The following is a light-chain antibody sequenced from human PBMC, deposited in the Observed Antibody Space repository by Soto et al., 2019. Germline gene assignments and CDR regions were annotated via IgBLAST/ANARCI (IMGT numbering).Light chain of an antibody. J-gene: IGLJ1*01. V-gene: IGLV1-40*01. CDR2: GNS. CDR1: SSDIGAYNY. Sequence: QSALTQPASVSGSPGQSIAIPCTGTSSDIGAYNYVHWYQQLPGTAPKLLIYGNSNRPSGVPDRFSGSKSGTSASLAITGLQAEDEADYYCQSYDSSLSGSYVFGTGTKVTVL. CDR3: QSYDSSLSGSYV.